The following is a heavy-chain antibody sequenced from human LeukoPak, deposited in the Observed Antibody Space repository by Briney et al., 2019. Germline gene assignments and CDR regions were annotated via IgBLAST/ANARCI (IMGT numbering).Heavy chain of an antibody. CDR1: GFTFSSYG. CDR2: ISYDGSNK. V-gene: IGHV3-30*03. CDR3: ARASYYGSGRYLDY. J-gene: IGHJ4*02. Sequence: GGSLRLSCAASGFTFSSYGMHWVRQAPGKGLEWVAVISYDGSNKYYADSVKGRFTISRDNAKNTLYLQMNSLRAEDTAVYYCARASYYGSGRYLDYWGQGTLVTVSS. D-gene: IGHD3-10*01.